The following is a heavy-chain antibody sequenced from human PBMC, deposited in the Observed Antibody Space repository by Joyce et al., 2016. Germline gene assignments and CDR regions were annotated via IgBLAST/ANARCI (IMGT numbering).Heavy chain of an antibody. CDR2: ITGRSTTT. CDR1: GFPFSSFS. Sequence: EVQLAESGGGLEEPGGSLRLSCAAPGFPFSSFSMHWVRQAPGKGLEWVSYITGRSTTTHYGDSVKGRFTISRDNAERLVYLQMNRLRVEDTAVYYCARGVLPYQPLDMDVWGQGTTVIVSS. V-gene: IGHV3-48*04. D-gene: IGHD2-21*01. CDR3: ARGVLPYQPLDMDV. J-gene: IGHJ6*02.